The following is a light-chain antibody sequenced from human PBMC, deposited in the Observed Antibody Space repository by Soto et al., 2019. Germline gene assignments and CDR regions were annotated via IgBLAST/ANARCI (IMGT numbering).Light chain of an antibody. J-gene: IGLJ1*01. CDR1: SSNIGSTYD. V-gene: IGLV1-40*01. CDR2: GNT. CDR3: QPYDDSRSFHYF. Sequence: QSVLTQPPSVSGAPGQRVTISGTGSSSNIGSTYDVQWYQQLPGTAPKLLIHGNTDRPSGVPDRFSGSKSGTSASLAITGLQADVEADYYCQPYDDSRSFHYFSGPGTKVPVL.